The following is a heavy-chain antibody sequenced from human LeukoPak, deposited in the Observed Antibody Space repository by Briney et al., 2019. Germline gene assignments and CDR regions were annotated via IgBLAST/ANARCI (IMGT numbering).Heavy chain of an antibody. CDR3: ARRGGYCSGDCYPDN. J-gene: IGHJ4*02. D-gene: IGHD2-21*02. Sequence: GGSLRLSCEASGFLFEEYGMSWIRQRPGKGLEWVAGISWNGLSIHYADSVKGRFTISRDDAKKSLCLHMDGLSAEDTAFYYCARRGGYCSGDCYPDNWGQGTLVIVSS. CDR1: GFLFEEYG. V-gene: IGHV3-20*04. CDR2: ISWNGLSI.